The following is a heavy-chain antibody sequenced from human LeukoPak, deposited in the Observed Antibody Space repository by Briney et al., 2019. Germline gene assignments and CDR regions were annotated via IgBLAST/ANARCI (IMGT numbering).Heavy chain of an antibody. D-gene: IGHD2-2*01. CDR2: IYTSGST. CDR3: ARASRTSFDY. V-gene: IGHV4-61*02. CDR1: GGSISSGSYY. J-gene: IGHJ4*02. Sequence: SETLSLTCTVSGGSISSGSYYWRWLRQPAGRGLEWIGRIYTSGSTNYNPSLKSRVTISVDTSKNQFSLKLSSVTAADTAVYYCARASRTSFDYWGQGTLVTVSS.